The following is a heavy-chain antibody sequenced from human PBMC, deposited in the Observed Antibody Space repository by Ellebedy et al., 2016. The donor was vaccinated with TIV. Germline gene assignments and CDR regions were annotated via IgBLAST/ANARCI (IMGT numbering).Heavy chain of an antibody. J-gene: IGHJ4*02. Sequence: LGGSLRLSCAVSGFTFSTSWMSWVRKAPGQGLEWVANMNGDGNERYDVDSVEGRFTISRDNTRTSLYLQMNSLRADDTAVYYCTKDGSGTMNFWGQGTLVTVSS. CDR2: MNGDGNER. CDR1: GFTFSTSW. D-gene: IGHD1-1*01. CDR3: TKDGSGTMNF. V-gene: IGHV3-7*01.